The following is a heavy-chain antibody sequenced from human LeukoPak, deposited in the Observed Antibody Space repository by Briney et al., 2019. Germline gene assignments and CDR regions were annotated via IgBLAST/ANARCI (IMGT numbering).Heavy chain of an antibody. D-gene: IGHD3-9*01. J-gene: IGHJ4*02. V-gene: IGHV1-2*02. CDR2: INPNSGGT. CDR1: GYTFTGYY. Sequence: VASVKVSCKASGYTFTGYYMHWVRQAPGQGLEWMGWINPNSGGTNYAQKFQGRVTMTRDTSISTAYMELSRLRSDDTAVYYCAREYILTAYYGDYWGQGTLVTVSS. CDR3: AREYILTAYYGDY.